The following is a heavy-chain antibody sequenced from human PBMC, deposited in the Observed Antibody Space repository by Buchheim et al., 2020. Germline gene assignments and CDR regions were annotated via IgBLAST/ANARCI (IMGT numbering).Heavy chain of an antibody. V-gene: IGHV5-51*01. CDR1: GYSFTSHW. CDR2: IFPADSDT. J-gene: IGHJ4*02. D-gene: IGHD6-13*01. CDR3: ARPNSAAGSYFDY. Sequence: EVQLVQSGAELRKPGESLKISCKGSGYSFTSHWIGWVRQMPGKGPEWMGIIFPADSDTRYSPSFQGRITISADMSINTAYPHWSSLEASDTAIYYCARPNSAAGSYFDYWGQGTL.